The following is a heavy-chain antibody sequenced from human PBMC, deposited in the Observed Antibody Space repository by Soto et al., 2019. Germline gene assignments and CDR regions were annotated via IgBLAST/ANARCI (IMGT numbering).Heavy chain of an antibody. CDR3: AKLLGLKWDVVQDFDY. V-gene: IGHV3-30*18. CDR1: AFTFSSYA. J-gene: IGHJ4*02. D-gene: IGHD3-3*01. CDR2: TPYDASNK. Sequence: LRLSCAASAFTFSSYAMHWVRQAPGKGLGRVAVTPYDASNKYYADSVKGRFTISRDNSKTTLYLQMNNLRPEETAVYYCAKLLGLKWDVVQDFDYWGKRSRVTV.